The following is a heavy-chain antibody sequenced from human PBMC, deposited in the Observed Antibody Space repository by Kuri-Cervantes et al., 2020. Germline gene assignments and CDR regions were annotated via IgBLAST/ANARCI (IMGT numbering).Heavy chain of an antibody. CDR1: GYTFTGYY. CDR3: ARGEEGAFDI. Sequence: SVKVSCKASGYTFTGYYMHWVRQAPGQGLEWMGGIIPIFGTANYAQKFQGRVTITTDESTSTAYMELSSLRSEDTAVYYCARGEEGAFDIWGQGTMVTVSS. V-gene: IGHV1-69*05. CDR2: IIPIFGTA. J-gene: IGHJ3*02.